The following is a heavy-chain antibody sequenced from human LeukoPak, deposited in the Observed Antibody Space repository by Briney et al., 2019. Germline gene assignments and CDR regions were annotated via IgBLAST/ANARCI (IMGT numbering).Heavy chain of an antibody. J-gene: IGHJ6*02. Sequence: GGSLRLSCAASGFTFSSYGMHWVRQAPGKGLEWVAVISYDGSNKYYADSVKGRFTISRDNSKNALYLQMNSLRAEDTAVYYCAKGTVLRYFDWSPIAPNYYYGMDVWGQGTTVTVSS. D-gene: IGHD3-9*01. CDR1: GFTFSSYG. V-gene: IGHV3-30*18. CDR2: ISYDGSNK. CDR3: AKGTVLRYFDWSPIAPNYYYGMDV.